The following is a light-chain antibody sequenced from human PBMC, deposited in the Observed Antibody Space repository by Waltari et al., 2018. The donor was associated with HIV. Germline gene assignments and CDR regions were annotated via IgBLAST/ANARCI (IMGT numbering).Light chain of an antibody. J-gene: IGLJ3*02. V-gene: IGLV3-9*01. Sequence: SYELTQPLSVSVALGQTARITCGGNNIGSKNVHWYQQRPGQAPVLVIYRETNRPSGIPERFSGSNSGNTATLTISRAQAGDEADFYCQVWDSSAWVFGGGTKLAVL. CDR3: QVWDSSAWV. CDR1: NIGSKN. CDR2: RET.